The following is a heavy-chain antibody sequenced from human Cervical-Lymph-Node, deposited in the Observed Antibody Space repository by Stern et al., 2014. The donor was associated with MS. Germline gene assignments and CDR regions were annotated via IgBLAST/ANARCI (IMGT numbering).Heavy chain of an antibody. CDR2: IWYDGNDK. Sequence: VQLVESGGGVVQPGRSLRLSCAASGFNFRNYAMHWVRQAPGRGLEWVTIIWYDGNDKYYADSVKGRFTISRDNSKNILDLQMNSLRDEDTAIYYCARGGRIGQNDGLDVWGQGTMVTVSS. J-gene: IGHJ3*01. CDR3: ARGGRIGQNDGLDV. V-gene: IGHV3-33*01. CDR1: GFNFRNYA. D-gene: IGHD3/OR15-3a*01.